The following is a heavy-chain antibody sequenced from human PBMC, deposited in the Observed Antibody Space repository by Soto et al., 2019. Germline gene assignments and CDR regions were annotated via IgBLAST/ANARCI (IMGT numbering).Heavy chain of an antibody. J-gene: IGHJ4*02. CDR3: AIDSRGWYFFGY. V-gene: IGHV4-59*01. CDR1: GGSISNSY. Sequence: PSETLSLTCTVSGGSISNSYWNWIRQSPEKGLEWIGYVSYSGRTNYNPSLQSRVTISVDTSKSQFSLRLSSVTAADTAIYYCAIDSRGWYFFGYWGQGTRVTVSS. D-gene: IGHD6-19*01. CDR2: VSYSGRT.